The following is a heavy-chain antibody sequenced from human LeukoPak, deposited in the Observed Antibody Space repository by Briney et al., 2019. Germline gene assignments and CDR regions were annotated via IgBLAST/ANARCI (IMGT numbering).Heavy chain of an antibody. CDR2: IYYSGST. J-gene: IGHJ4*02. V-gene: IGHV4-34*09. Sequence: SETLSLTCAVYGGSFSGYYWSWIRQPPGKGLEWIGYIYYSGSTYYNPSLKSRVTISVDTSKNQFSLKLSSVTAADTAVYYCASNSGYDYYFDYWGQGTLVTVSS. CDR3: ASNSGYDYYFDY. CDR1: GGSFSGYY. D-gene: IGHD5-12*01.